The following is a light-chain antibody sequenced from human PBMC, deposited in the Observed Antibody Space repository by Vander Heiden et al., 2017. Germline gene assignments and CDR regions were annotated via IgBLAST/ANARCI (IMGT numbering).Light chain of an antibody. J-gene: IGKJ2*01. CDR3: QQYDSPPQT. CDR2: WAS. Sequence: DIVMTQSPDSLAVSLGERATINCKSSQSVLYSSNNKNYLAWYQQKPGQPPKLLIYWASTRESGVPDRFSGGGSGTDFTLTISSLQAEDVAVYYCQQYDSPPQTFGQGTKLEIK. V-gene: IGKV4-1*01. CDR1: QSVLYSSNNKNY.